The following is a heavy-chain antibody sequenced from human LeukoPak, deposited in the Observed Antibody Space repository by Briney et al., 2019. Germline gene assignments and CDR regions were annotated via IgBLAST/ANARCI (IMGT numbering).Heavy chain of an antibody. CDR1: GGSISSYY. J-gene: IGHJ4*02. CDR3: ASLSVYSSSWYDDY. Sequence: SETLSLTCTVSGGSISSYYWSWIRQPPGKGLEWIGYIYYSGSTNYNPSLKSRVTISVDTSKNQFSLKLSSVTAADTAVYYCASLSVYSSSWYDDYWGQGTLVTVSS. D-gene: IGHD6-13*01. CDR2: IYYSGST. V-gene: IGHV4-59*08.